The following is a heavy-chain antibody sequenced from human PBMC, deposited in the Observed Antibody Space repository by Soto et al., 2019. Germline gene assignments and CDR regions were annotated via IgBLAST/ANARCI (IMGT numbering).Heavy chain of an antibody. Sequence: SETLSLTCTVSGGSISSYYWSWIRQPPGKGLEWIGYIYYSGSTNYNPSLKSRVTISVDTSKNQFSLKLSSVTAADTAVYYCARDRFAITGIHPDLNSLKTEDTAVYYCTTGSYFTLKLVRFDYWGLGTLVTVSS. CDR1: GGSISSYY. CDR2: IYYSGST. J-gene: IGHJ4*01. D-gene: IGHD1-20*01. CDR3: ARDRFAITGIHPDLNSLKTEDTAVYYCTTGSYFTLKLVRFDY. V-gene: IGHV4-59*01.